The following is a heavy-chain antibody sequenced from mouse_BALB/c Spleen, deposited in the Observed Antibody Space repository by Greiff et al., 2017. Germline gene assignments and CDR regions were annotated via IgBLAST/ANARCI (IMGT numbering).Heavy chain of an antibody. CDR2: IDPANGNT. CDR3: ALNTNYYGSSFYAMDY. CDR1: GFNIKDTY. J-gene: IGHJ4*01. V-gene: IGHV14-3*02. D-gene: IGHD1-1*01. Sequence: VQLKESGAELVKPGASVKLSCTASGFNIKDTYMHWVKQRPEQGLEWIGRIDPANGNTKYDPKFQGKATITADTSSNTAYLQLSSLTSEDTAVYYCALNTNYYGSSFYAMDYWGQGTSVTVSS.